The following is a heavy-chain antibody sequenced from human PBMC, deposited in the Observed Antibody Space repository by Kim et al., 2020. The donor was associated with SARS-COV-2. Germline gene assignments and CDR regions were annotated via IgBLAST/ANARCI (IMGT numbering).Heavy chain of an antibody. CDR1: GGSISSGGYS. Sequence: SETLSLTCAVSGGSISSGGYSWSWIRQPPGKGLEWIGYIYHSGSTYYNPSLKSRVTISVDRSKNQFSLKLSSVTAADTAVYYCAREGGYSNYGWFDPWGQGTLVTVSS. CDR3: AREGGYSNYGWFDP. CDR2: IYHSGST. V-gene: IGHV4-30-2*01. J-gene: IGHJ5*02. D-gene: IGHD4-4*01.